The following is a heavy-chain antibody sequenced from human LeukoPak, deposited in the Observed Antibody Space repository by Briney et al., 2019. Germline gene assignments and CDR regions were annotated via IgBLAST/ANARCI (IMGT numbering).Heavy chain of an antibody. Sequence: PGGSLRLSCAASGFTFSSYSMNWVRHAPGKGLEWVSYISGSSGTICYADSVEGRFTIFRDNAQNSLLLQMDSLRDEDTAVYYCARGSVWNYEDFWGQGTLVAVSA. D-gene: IGHD1-7*01. CDR3: ARGSVWNYEDF. CDR1: GFTFSSYS. J-gene: IGHJ4*02. V-gene: IGHV3-48*02. CDR2: ISGSSGTI.